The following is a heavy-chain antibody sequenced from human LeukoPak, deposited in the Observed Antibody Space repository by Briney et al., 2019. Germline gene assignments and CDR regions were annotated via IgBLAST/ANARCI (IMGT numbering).Heavy chain of an antibody. J-gene: IGHJ4*02. Sequence: ASVTVSCKVSGYTLTELSMHWVRQAPGKGLEWMGGFDPEDGEIIYAQKFQGRVTMTEDTSTDTAYMELSSLRSEDTAVYYCATGLKYYYGSGDNYWGQGTLVTVPS. D-gene: IGHD3-10*01. CDR1: GYTLTELS. CDR3: ATGLKYYYGSGDNY. CDR2: FDPEDGEI. V-gene: IGHV1-24*01.